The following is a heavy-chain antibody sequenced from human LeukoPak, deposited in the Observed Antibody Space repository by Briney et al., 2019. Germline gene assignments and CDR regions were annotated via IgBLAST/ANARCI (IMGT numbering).Heavy chain of an antibody. CDR3: ARDKTVGATILDY. D-gene: IGHD1-26*01. Sequence: PGGSLRLSCAASGFTFSSYSMNWVRQAPGKGLEWVSSISSSSSYIYYADSVKGRLTISRDNAKNSLYLQMNSLRAEDTAVYYCARDKTVGATILDYWGQGTLVTVSS. CDR2: ISSSSSYI. CDR1: GFTFSSYS. J-gene: IGHJ4*02. V-gene: IGHV3-21*01.